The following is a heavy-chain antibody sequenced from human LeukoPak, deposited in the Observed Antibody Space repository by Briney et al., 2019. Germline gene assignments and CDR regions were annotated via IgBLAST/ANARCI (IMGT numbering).Heavy chain of an antibody. CDR3: ANVGAFNI. CDR2: ISGSGGST. V-gene: IGHV3-23*01. J-gene: IGHJ3*02. CDR1: GFTFSSYA. Sequence: PGGSLRLSCAASGFTFSSYAMSWVRQAPGKGLEWVSAISGSGGSTYYADSVRGRFTLSRDNSKNTVYLQINSLRVEDTAMYYCANVGAFNIWGQGTMVTVSS.